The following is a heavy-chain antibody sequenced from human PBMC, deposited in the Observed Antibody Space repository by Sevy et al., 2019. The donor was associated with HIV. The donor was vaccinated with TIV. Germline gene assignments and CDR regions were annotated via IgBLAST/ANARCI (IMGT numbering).Heavy chain of an antibody. CDR1: GFSISGYG. V-gene: IGHV3-33*01. J-gene: IGHJ4*02. CDR3: AREDIRVAGIGYYFHS. CDR2: IWYDGTNK. Sequence: GESLKISCAASGFSISGYGMHWVRQAPGKGLEWVAVIWYDGTNKEYADSVKGRFTISRDNSKNTLYLQMNSVRAEDTAVYYCAREDIRVAGIGYYFHSWGQGTLVTVSS. D-gene: IGHD6-19*01.